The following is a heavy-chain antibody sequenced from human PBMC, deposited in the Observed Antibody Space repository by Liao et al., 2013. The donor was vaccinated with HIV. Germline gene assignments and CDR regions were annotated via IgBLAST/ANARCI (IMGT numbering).Heavy chain of an antibody. CDR1: GDSISSGDYY. J-gene: IGHJ4*02. V-gene: IGHV4-30-4*08. D-gene: IGHD5-12*01. CDR2: IYNSGST. Sequence: QVQLQESGPGLVKPSQTLSLTCTVSGDSISSGDYYWSWIRQPPGKGLEWIGYIYNSGSTNYNPSLKSRVTISVDTSKNHFSLKLSSVTAADTAVYYCAGYSGYDQLFLGYYWGQGILVTVSS. CDR3: AGYSGYDQLFLGYY.